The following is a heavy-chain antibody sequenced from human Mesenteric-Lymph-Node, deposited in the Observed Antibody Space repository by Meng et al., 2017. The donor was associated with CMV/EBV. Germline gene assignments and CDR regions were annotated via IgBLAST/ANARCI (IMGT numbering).Heavy chain of an antibody. V-gene: IGHV4-34*01. J-gene: IGHJ4*01. CDR1: GGSFSGYY. CDR3: AREPIYCSGTTCYHFDY. Sequence: GGSFSGYYWNWIRQPPGKGLEWIGDIRLSGSTNYNPSLKSRVTISVDTSKSQFSLKLRSVTAADTAVYYCAREPIYCSGTTCYHFDYWGQGTLVTVSS. D-gene: IGHD2-2*01. CDR2: IRLSGST.